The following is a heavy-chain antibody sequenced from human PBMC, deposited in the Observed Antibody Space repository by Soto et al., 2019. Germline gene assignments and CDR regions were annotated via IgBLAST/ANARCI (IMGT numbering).Heavy chain of an antibody. Sequence: ASVKVSCKVSRYTLTELSMHWVRQAPGKGLEWMGGFDPEDGETIYAQKFQGRVTMTEDTSTDTAYMELSRLRSEDTAVYYCATSPLHYYGSGSYYPDWGQGTLVTVSS. CDR3: ATSPLHYYGSGSYYPD. V-gene: IGHV1-24*01. D-gene: IGHD3-10*01. J-gene: IGHJ4*02. CDR2: FDPEDGET. CDR1: RYTLTELS.